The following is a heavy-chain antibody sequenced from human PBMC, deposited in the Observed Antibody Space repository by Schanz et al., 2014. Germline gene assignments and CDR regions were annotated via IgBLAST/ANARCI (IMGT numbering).Heavy chain of an antibody. Sequence: VQLVESGGGVVQPGRSLRLSCVASGFTFSTYAMGWVRQTPGKGLEWVSTLSGSGAGTFYADSVKGRFTISRDNSENTLYLQMNSLRAEDTAVYYCARDGDFDYWGQGTLVTVSS. CDR3: ARDGDFDY. J-gene: IGHJ4*02. CDR1: GFTFSTYA. CDR2: LSGSGAGT. V-gene: IGHV3-23*04.